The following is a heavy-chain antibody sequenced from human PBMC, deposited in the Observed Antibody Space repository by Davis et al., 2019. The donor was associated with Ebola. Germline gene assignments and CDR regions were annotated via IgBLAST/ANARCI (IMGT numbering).Heavy chain of an antibody. CDR2: ISTYNGNT. V-gene: IGHV1-18*04. J-gene: IGHJ4*02. D-gene: IGHD4-17*01. Sequence: ASVKVSCKASGYTFTSYGISWVRQAPGQGLEWMGWISTYNGNTNYAQKLQGRVTMTTDTSTSTAYMELRSLRSDDTAVYYCAREADDYGDYSEDYWGQGTLVTVSS. CDR3: AREADDYGDYSEDY. CDR1: GYTFTSYG.